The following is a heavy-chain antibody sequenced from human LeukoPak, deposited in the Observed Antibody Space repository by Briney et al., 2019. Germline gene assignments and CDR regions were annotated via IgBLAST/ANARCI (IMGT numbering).Heavy chain of an antibody. CDR1: GDSVSGISFY. CDR3: ARYYDSSGYWSTPHFDY. Sequence: PSETLSLTCTVSGDSVSGISFYWSWIRQPPGKGLQYIGYIQYSGSTNYNPSLKGRVTISVDTSKNQFSLKLGSVTAADTAVYYCARYYDSSGYWSTPHFDYWGQGTLVTVSS. D-gene: IGHD3-22*01. CDR2: IQYSGST. V-gene: IGHV4-61*01. J-gene: IGHJ4*02.